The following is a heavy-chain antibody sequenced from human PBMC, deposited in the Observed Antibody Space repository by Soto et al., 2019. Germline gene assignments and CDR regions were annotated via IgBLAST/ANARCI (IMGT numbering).Heavy chain of an antibody. CDR3: ARDTRNSYYFDY. D-gene: IGHD1-1*01. CDR1: GFTFSSYG. J-gene: IGHJ4*02. V-gene: IGHV3-30*03. CDR2: ISYDGSNT. Sequence: LRLSCAASGFTFSSYGMHWVRQAPGKGLEWVAIISYDGSNTYYADSVKGRFTISRDNSKNTLYLQMNSLRAEDTSVYYCARDTRNSYYFDYWGQGTLVTVSS.